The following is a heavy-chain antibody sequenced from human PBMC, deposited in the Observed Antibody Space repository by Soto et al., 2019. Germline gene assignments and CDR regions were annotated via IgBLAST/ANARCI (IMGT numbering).Heavy chain of an antibody. CDR3: AWSGHLFDY. CDR1: GESFNEYY. J-gene: IGHJ4*02. V-gene: IGHV4-34*01. Sequence: TSETLSHNCAVYGESFNEYYRCWIRQHPGKGLEWIGEINHTGHTNYNPSLKSRVTISVDTSKNQFSLKLSFVTAADTAVYYCAWSGHLFDYWGQGTLVTVSS. CDR2: INHTGHT. D-gene: IGHD3-10*01.